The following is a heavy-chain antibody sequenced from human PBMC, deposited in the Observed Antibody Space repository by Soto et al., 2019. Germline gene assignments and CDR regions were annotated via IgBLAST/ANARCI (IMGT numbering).Heavy chain of an antibody. V-gene: IGHV3-43*01. CDR2: ISWDGGST. CDR3: AKDIRSYYYYYGMDV. D-gene: IGHD6-6*01. J-gene: IGHJ6*02. Sequence: GGSLRLSCAASGFTFDDYTMHWVRQAPGKGLEWVSLISWDGGSTYYADSVKGRFTISRDNSKNSLYLQMNSLRTEDTALYYCAKDIRSYYYYYGMDVWGQGTTVTVSS. CDR1: GFTFDDYT.